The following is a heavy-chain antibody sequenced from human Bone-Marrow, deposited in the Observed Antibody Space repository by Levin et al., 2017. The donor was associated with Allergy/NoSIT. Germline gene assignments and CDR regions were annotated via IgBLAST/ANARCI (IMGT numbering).Heavy chain of an antibody. Sequence: SQTLSLTCSVSGGSVRSQNYYWSWIRQPPGKPLEWIGYVSYSGTTTYSPSLESRVTISLGTSENQFSLRLTSLTAADTAVYYCARDHGDSSDAFAIWGQGTMVTVSS. CDR2: VSYSGTT. CDR3: ARDHGDSSDAFAI. CDR1: GGSVRSQNYY. V-gene: IGHV4-61*01. J-gene: IGHJ3*02. D-gene: IGHD4-17*01.